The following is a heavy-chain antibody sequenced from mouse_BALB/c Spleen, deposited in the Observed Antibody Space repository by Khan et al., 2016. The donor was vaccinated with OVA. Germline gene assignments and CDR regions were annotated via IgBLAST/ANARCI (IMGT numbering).Heavy chain of an antibody. D-gene: IGHD2-1*01. V-gene: IGHV9-3-1*01. CDR2: INTYTGEA. CDR3: SRSNGNYWFAY. Sequence: QIQLVQSGPELKKPGETVKISCKASGYTLTNYGMNWVKQAPGKGLKWMGWINTYTGEAPYADDFKGRFAFSLETSASTAYLQINNLKNEDTATYFCSRSNGNYWFAYWGQGTLVTVSA. CDR1: GYTLTNYG. J-gene: IGHJ3*01.